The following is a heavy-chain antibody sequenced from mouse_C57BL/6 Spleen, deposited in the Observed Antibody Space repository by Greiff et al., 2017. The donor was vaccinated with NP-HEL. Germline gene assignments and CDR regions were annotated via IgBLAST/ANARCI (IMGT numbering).Heavy chain of an antibody. CDR1: GYTFTSYW. Sequence: VQLQQPGAELVRPGSSVKLSCKASGYTFTSYWMHWVKQRPIQGLEWIGNIDPSDSETHYNQKFKDKATLTVDKSSSTAYMQLSSLTSEDSAVYYCARKRDYDYDGYAMDYGGQGTSVTVSS. V-gene: IGHV1-52*01. D-gene: IGHD2-4*01. CDR3: ARKRDYDYDGYAMDY. J-gene: IGHJ4*01. CDR2: IDPSDSET.